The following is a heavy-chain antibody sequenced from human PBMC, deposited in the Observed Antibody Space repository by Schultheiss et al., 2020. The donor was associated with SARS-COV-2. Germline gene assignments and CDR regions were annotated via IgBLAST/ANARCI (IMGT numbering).Heavy chain of an antibody. Sequence: GGSLRLSCAASGFTFSSYSMNWVRQAPGKGLEWVAVISYDGSNKYYADSVKGRFTISRDNSKNTLYLQMNSLRAEDTAVYYCARSQGIAAAGNYWGQGTLVTVSS. V-gene: IGHV3-30*03. CDR1: GFTFSSYS. D-gene: IGHD6-13*01. CDR3: ARSQGIAAAGNY. CDR2: ISYDGSNK. J-gene: IGHJ4*02.